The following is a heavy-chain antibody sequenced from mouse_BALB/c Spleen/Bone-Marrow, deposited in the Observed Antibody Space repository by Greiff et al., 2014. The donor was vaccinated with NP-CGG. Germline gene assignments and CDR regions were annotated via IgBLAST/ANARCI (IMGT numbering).Heavy chain of an antibody. Sequence: QVQLKESGAELVRPGTSVKVSCKASGYAFTNYLIEWVKQRPGQGLEWIGVINPGSGGTNYNEKFKDKATLTADESSSTAYMQLSSLTSDVSAVYFCSRQTATFFDYWGQGTTLTVSS. D-gene: IGHD1-2*01. CDR3: SRQTATFFDY. CDR2: INPGSGGT. CDR1: GYAFTNYL. J-gene: IGHJ2*01. V-gene: IGHV1-54*03.